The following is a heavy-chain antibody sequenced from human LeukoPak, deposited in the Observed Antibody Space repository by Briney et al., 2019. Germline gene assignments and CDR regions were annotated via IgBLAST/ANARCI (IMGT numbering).Heavy chain of an antibody. CDR1: GGSISSYY. CDR3: ARVRHSSGYYGYVDY. J-gene: IGHJ4*02. V-gene: IGHV4-59*01. D-gene: IGHD6-19*01. CDR2: IYSSGST. Sequence: SETLSLTCTVSGGSISSYYWSWIRQPPGKGLEWIGYIYSSGSTNYNPSLKSRVTISGDTSKNQFSLKLSSVTAADTAVYYCARVRHSSGYYGYVDYWGQGTLVTVSS.